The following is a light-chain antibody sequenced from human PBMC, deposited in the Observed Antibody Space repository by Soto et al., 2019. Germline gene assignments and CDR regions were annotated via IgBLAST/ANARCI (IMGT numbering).Light chain of an antibody. V-gene: IGKV3-20*01. J-gene: IGKJ1*01. Sequence: EIVLTQSPGTLSLSPGERATLSCRASQSVSSAYLAWYQHKPGQPPTLLIYAASSRVTGIPDRFSGSGSGTDLNLTISSLETEDFAVYYCQQYGSSSTWTFGQGTKVEIK. CDR2: AAS. CDR1: QSVSSAY. CDR3: QQYGSSSTWT.